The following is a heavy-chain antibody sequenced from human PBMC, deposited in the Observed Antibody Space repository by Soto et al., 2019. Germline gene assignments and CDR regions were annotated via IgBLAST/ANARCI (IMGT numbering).Heavy chain of an antibody. J-gene: IGHJ3*01. Sequence: GASVKVSCKTSGYIFTGYFIHWVRQTPGQGLQWLGRITPNSGDTKCGQTFQGRVILTSDTSASTAYMELSGLRADDTALYYCVRGGYGTKSLEFWGQGSLVTVS. CDR2: ITPNSGDT. CDR3: VRGGYGTKSLEF. CDR1: GYIFTGYF. D-gene: IGHD2-2*01. V-gene: IGHV1-2*06.